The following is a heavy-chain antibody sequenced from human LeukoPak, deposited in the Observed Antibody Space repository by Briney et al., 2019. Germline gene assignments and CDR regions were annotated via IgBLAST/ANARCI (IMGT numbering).Heavy chain of an antibody. CDR3: ARDGGYCTNGVCYSSNWFDP. V-gene: IGHV1-2*02. CDR1: GYTFTGYY. D-gene: IGHD2-8*01. J-gene: IGHJ5*02. CDR2: INPNSGGT. Sequence: GASVKVSCKASGYTFTGYYMHWVRHAPGQGLEWMGWINPNSGGTNYAQKFQGRVTMTRDTSISTAYMELSRLRSDDTAVYYCARDGGYCTNGVCYSSNWFDPWGQGTLVIVSS.